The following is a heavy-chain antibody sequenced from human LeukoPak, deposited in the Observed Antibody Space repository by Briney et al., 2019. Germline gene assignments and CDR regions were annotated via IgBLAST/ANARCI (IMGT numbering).Heavy chain of an antibody. CDR3: ASHTSYGDYVY. CDR2: IIPIFGTA. Sequence: ASXKVSCKASGGTFSSYAISWVRQAPGQGLEWMGRIIPIFGTANYAQKFQGRVTITTDESTSTAYMELSSLRSEDTAVYYCASHTSYGDYVYWGQGTLVTVSS. D-gene: IGHD4-17*01. J-gene: IGHJ4*02. CDR1: GGTFSSYA. V-gene: IGHV1-69*05.